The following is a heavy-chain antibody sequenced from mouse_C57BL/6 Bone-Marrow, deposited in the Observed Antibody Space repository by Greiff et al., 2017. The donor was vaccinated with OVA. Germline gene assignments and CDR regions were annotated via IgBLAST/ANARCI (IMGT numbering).Heavy chain of an antibody. Sequence: VQLQQSGPGLVAPSQSLSITCTVSGFSLTSYGVSWVRQPPGKGLEWLGVIWGGGGTNYHSALISRLSNSKDNAKSQVFLKLNSLQTDDTATYYCAKWAPQTAQALAYWGQGTLVTVSA. CDR2: IWGGGGT. J-gene: IGHJ3*01. CDR1: GFSLTSYG. V-gene: IGHV2-3*01. CDR3: AKWAPQTAQALAY. D-gene: IGHD3-2*02.